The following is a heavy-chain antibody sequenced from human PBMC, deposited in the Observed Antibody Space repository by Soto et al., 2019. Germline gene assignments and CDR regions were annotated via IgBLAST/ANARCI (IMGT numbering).Heavy chain of an antibody. J-gene: IGHJ4*02. V-gene: IGHV4-31*03. CDR1: GGSISSGVYY. Sequence: SETLSLTCTVSGGSISSGVYYWIWIRQHPGKGLEWIGYIYYSGSTYYNPSLKSRVTISVDTSKNQFSLKLSSVTAADTAVYYCASIRIYPSFYFEYWGLGTPVTVSS. CDR2: IYYSGST. CDR3: ASIRIYPSFYFEY. D-gene: IGHD2-15*01.